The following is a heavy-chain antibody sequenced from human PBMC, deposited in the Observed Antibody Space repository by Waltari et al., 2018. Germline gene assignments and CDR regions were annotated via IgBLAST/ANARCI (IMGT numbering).Heavy chain of an antibody. D-gene: IGHD3-9*01. Sequence: VQLVQSGTEVKKPGASVKVSCKASGYTFASYGITWVRQAPGQGLEWMANIKQDGSEKYYVDSVKGRFTISRDNAKNSLYLQMNSLRAEDTAVYYCARVARYFDWLSNFDYWGQGTLVTVSS. CDR3: ARVARYFDWLSNFDY. V-gene: IGHV3-7*02. J-gene: IGHJ4*02. CDR2: IKQDGSEK. CDR1: GYTFASYG.